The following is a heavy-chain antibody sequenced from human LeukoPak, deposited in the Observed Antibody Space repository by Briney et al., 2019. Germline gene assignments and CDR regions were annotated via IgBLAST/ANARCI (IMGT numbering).Heavy chain of an antibody. D-gene: IGHD3-10*01. CDR3: ARRLMVRGVISY. V-gene: IGHV4-39*01. Sequence: PSETLSLTCTVSGCSISSSSYYWGWIRQPPGKGLEWIGSIYYSGSTYYNPSLKSRVTISVDTSKNQFSLKLSSVTAADTAVYYCARRLMVRGVISYWGQGTLVTVSS. CDR1: GCSISSSSYY. CDR2: IYYSGST. J-gene: IGHJ4*02.